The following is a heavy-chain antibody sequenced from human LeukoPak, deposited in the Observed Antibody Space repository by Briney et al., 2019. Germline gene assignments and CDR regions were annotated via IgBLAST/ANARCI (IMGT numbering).Heavy chain of an antibody. CDR2: INHSGST. Sequence: SETLSLTCAVYGGSFSGYYWSWIRQPPGKGLEWIGEINHSGSTNYNPSLKSRVTISVDTSKNQFSLKLSSVTAADTAVYYCARQSWSGYYCDYWGQGTLVTVSS. CDR1: GGSFSGYY. V-gene: IGHV4-34*01. J-gene: IGHJ4*02. D-gene: IGHD3-3*01. CDR3: ARQSWSGYYCDY.